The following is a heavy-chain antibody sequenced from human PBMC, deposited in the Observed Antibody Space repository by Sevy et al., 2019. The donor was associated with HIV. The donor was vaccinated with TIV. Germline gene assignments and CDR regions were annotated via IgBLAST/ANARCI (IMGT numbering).Heavy chain of an antibody. J-gene: IGHJ4*01. V-gene: IGHV3-7*01. CDR1: RFTFKTYW. CDR3: ARDSPGYGGYSY. D-gene: IGHD1-26*01. Sequence: GGSLRLSCAASRFTFKTYWMSWVRQAPGKGLEWVGNIKEDGSAKYYADSVRGRFNISRDNAKNSLYLQMSSLRVEDTAVYYCARDSPGYGGYSYWGQGTLVTVSS. CDR2: IKEDGSAK.